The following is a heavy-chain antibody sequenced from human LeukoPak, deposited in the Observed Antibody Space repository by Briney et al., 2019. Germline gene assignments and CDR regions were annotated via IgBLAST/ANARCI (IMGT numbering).Heavy chain of an antibody. D-gene: IGHD3-10*01. Sequence: PLETLSLTCTVSGGSISSYYWSWIRQPPGKGLEWIGYIYYSGSTNYNPSLKSRVTMSVDTSKNQFSLKLTSVTAADTAVYYCVRGPYGSGISNWFDPWGQGTQVIVSS. CDR3: VRGPYGSGISNWFDP. J-gene: IGHJ5*02. CDR1: GGSISSYY. V-gene: IGHV4-59*01. CDR2: IYYSGST.